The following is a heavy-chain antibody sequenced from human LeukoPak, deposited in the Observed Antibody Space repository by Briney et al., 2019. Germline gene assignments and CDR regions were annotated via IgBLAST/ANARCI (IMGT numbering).Heavy chain of an antibody. V-gene: IGHV1-69*04. D-gene: IGHD5-24*01. CDR3: ATLFRDGYNSGVDY. J-gene: IGHJ4*02. Sequence: ASVKVSCKASGGTFSSYAISWVRQAPGQGLEWMGRIIPMLGIANYAQKFQGRVTITADKSTSTAYMELSSLRSEDTAVYYCATLFRDGYNSGVDYWGQGTLVTVSS. CDR1: GGTFSSYA. CDR2: IIPMLGIA.